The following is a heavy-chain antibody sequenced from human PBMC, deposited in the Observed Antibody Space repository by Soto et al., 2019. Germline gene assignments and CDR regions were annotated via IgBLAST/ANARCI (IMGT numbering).Heavy chain of an antibody. J-gene: IGHJ6*02. CDR1: GFTFSSYS. CDR3: ARGSITHYYYYGMDV. V-gene: IGHV3-21*01. Sequence: EVQLVESGGGLVKPGGSLRLSCAASGFTFSSYSMNWVRQAPGKGLEWVSSISSSSSYIYYADSVKGRFTISRDNAKTSLYLQMNSLRAEDTAVYYCARGSITHYYYYGMDVWGQGTTVTVSS. CDR2: ISSSSSYI.